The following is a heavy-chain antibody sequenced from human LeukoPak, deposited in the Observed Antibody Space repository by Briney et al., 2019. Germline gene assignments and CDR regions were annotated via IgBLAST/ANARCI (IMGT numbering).Heavy chain of an antibody. Sequence: GGSLRLSCAASGFTFSSYWMHWVRQAPGKGLVWVSRINSDGSSTNYADSVKGRFTISRDNAKNTLYLQMNSLRAEDTAVYYCARPVMITFGGVIASFDYWGQGTPVTVSS. CDR1: GFTFSSYW. D-gene: IGHD3-16*02. CDR2: INSDGSST. CDR3: ARPVMITFGGVIASFDY. J-gene: IGHJ4*02. V-gene: IGHV3-74*01.